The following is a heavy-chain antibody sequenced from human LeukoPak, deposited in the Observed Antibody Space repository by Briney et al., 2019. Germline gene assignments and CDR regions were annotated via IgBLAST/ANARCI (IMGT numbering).Heavy chain of an antibody. CDR2: IRSKVFGGTT. V-gene: IGHV3-49*03. CDR3: TRERVRGYSYGDPGY. D-gene: IGHD5-18*01. J-gene: IGHJ4*02. Sequence: PLRLSCTASGFTFDDYAMSRYPQAPGKGPEWVRFIRSKVFGGTTEYDASVKGRFNISRDESKSIDYLQMKSLKADDTAVYYCTRERVRGYSYGDPGYWGQGTLVTVSS. CDR1: GFTFDDYA.